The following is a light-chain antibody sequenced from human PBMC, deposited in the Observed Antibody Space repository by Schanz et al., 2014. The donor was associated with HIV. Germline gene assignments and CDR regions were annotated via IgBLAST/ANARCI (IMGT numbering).Light chain of an antibody. CDR3: QSYDSSLRVVV. CDR2: GSS. J-gene: IGLJ2*01. Sequence: QSVLTQPPSVSGAPGQRVTISCTGNSSNIGAGYDVHWYQHLPGTAPKLLIFGSSNRPSGVPDRFSGSKSGTSASLAITGLQAEDEADYYCQSYDSSLRVVVFGGGTKLTVL. CDR1: SSNIGAGYD. V-gene: IGLV1-40*01.